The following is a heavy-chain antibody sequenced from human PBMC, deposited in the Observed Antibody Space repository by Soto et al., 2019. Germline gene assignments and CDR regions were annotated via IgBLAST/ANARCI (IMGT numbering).Heavy chain of an antibody. J-gene: IGHJ4*02. V-gene: IGHV1-69*06. CDR3: ATWRTYSGSYCFDY. CDR1: GGTFKTYT. D-gene: IGHD1-26*01. CDR2: ILPKYDSA. Sequence: QVQLVQSGAELKKPGSSVNVSCAASGGTFKTYTINWVRQAPGQGLEWIGQILPKYDSANYAQRFQGRVTISADKSTNIAYMELSGLRSEDTALYYCATWRTYSGSYCFDYWGQGTLVSVSS.